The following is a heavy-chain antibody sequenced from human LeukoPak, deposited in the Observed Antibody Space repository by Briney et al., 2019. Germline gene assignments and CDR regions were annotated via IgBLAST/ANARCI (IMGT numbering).Heavy chain of an antibody. CDR2: ISFDANNK. D-gene: IGHD6-13*01. V-gene: IGHV3-30*18. CDR3: AKGGGTGYSSSWYSN. CDR1: GFTFSTYG. Sequence: GRSLRLSCAASGFTFSTYGIHWVRQAPGKGLEWVAVISFDANNKFYADSVKGRFTISRDNSKNTLYLQMNSLRPEDTAVYYRAKGGGTGYSSSWYSNWGQGTLVTVSS. J-gene: IGHJ4*02.